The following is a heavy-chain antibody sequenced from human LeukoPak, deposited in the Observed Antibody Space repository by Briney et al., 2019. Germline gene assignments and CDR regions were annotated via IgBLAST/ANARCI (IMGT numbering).Heavy chain of an antibody. D-gene: IGHD3-16*01. CDR3: AKAPRFGDHATEYYYYYMHV. CDR2: ITANARSK. CDR1: GFTFSDYT. V-gene: IGHV3-64*02. Sequence: GGSLRLSCAGSGFTFSDYTMHWVRQGPGKGLEYVSAITANARSKYHADSVRGRFTISRDNSKNTLYLQMNSLRVEDTAVYYCAKAPRFGDHATEYYYYYMHVWGKGTTVTVSS. J-gene: IGHJ6*03.